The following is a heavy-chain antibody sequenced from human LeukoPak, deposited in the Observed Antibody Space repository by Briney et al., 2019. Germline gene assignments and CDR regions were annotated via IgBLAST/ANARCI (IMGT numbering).Heavy chain of an antibody. Sequence: GASVKVSCKASGGTFSSYAISWVRQAPGQGLEWMGGIIPIFGTANYAQKFQGRVTITTDESTSTAYMELSSLRSEDTAVYYCARAAAFLDYYYYVDVWGKGTTVTVSS. J-gene: IGHJ6*03. D-gene: IGHD2-2*01. CDR3: ARAAAFLDYYYYVDV. CDR2: IIPIFGTA. V-gene: IGHV1-69*05. CDR1: GGTFSSYA.